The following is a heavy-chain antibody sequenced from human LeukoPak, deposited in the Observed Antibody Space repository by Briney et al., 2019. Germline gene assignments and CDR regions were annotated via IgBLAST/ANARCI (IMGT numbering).Heavy chain of an antibody. Sequence: PSETLSLTCAVSGYSISSSNWWGWIRQPPGKGLEWIGYIYYSGSTYYNPSLKSRVTMSVDTSKNQFSLKLSSVTAVDTAVYYCARTYYYDSSGYYFAGAFDIWGQGTMVTVSS. D-gene: IGHD3-22*01. CDR1: GYSISSSNW. J-gene: IGHJ3*02. V-gene: IGHV4-28*01. CDR3: ARTYYYDSSGYYFAGAFDI. CDR2: IYYSGST.